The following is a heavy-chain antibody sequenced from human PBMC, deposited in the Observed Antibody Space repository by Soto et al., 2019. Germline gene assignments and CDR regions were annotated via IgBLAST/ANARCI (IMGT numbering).Heavy chain of an antibody. V-gene: IGHV4-61*01. CDR3: ARGSENWYSSSWDGGDWFDP. Sequence: QVQLQESGPGLVKPSETLSLTCTVSGGSVSSGSYYWSWIRQPPGKGLEWIGYIYYSGSTNYNPSLKSRVTISVDTSKNQFPLKLSSVTAADTAVYYCARGSENWYSSSWDGGDWFDPWGQGTLVTVSS. D-gene: IGHD6-13*01. J-gene: IGHJ5*02. CDR1: GGSVSSGSYY. CDR2: IYYSGST.